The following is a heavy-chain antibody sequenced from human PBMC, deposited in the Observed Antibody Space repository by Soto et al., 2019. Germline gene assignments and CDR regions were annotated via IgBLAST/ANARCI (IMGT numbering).Heavy chain of an antibody. Sequence: ASVKVSCKVSGYTLTELSMHWVRQAPGKGLEWMGGFDPEDGETIYAQKFQGRVTMTADTSTDTAYMELSSLRSEDTAVYYCATGPGLLSGKEYYYYYYMDVWGKGTTVTVSS. CDR2: FDPEDGET. V-gene: IGHV1-24*01. CDR3: ATGPGLLSGKEYYYYYYMDV. J-gene: IGHJ6*03. CDR1: GYTLTELS. D-gene: IGHD2-2*01.